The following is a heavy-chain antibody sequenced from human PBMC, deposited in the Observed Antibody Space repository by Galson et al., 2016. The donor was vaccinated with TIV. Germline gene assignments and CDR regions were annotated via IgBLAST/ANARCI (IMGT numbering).Heavy chain of an antibody. CDR3: TKARGYSYGSPQDYYYGMDV. V-gene: IGHV3-30*18. CDR1: GFTFSSFG. Sequence: SLRLSCAASGFTFSSFGMHWVRQAPGKGLECVAVISADGNNRFYADSVNGRFTISRDNSKNTLYLQMNSLRVEDTALYYCTKARGYSYGSPQDYYYGMDVWGQGTTVTVSS. CDR2: ISADGNNR. J-gene: IGHJ6*02. D-gene: IGHD5-18*01.